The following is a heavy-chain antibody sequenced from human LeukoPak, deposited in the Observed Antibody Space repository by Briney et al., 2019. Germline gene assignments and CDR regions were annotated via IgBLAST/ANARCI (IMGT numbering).Heavy chain of an antibody. J-gene: IGHJ2*01. V-gene: IGHV3-11*01. Sequence: GGSLRLSCAASGFTFSDYYMNWIRQAPGKGLEWVSYISSSGNTIYYADSVKGRFTISRDNAKNSLYLQMNSLRAEDTAVYYCANEVAGWEYFDLWGRGTLVTVSS. D-gene: IGHD6-19*01. CDR2: ISSSGNTI. CDR1: GFTFSDYY. CDR3: ANEVAGWEYFDL.